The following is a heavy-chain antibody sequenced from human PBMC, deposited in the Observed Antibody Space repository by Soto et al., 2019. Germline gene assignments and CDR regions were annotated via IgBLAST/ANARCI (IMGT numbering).Heavy chain of an antibody. CDR3: ARDVCSGGSCYYDYYYGMDV. J-gene: IGHJ6*02. V-gene: IGHV1-46*01. CDR2: INPSGGST. D-gene: IGHD2-15*01. Sequence: ASVKVSCKASGYTFTSYYMHWVRQAPGQGLEWMGIINPSGGSTSYAQKFQGRVTMTRDTSTSTAYMELSSLRSEDTAVYYCARDVCSGGSCYYDYYYGMDVWGQGTTVTVSS. CDR1: GYTFTSYY.